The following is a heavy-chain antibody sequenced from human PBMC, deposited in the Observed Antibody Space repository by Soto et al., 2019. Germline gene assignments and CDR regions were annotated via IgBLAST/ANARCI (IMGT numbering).Heavy chain of an antibody. J-gene: IGHJ4*02. CDR3: ARGTEYCTNGVCSTFDY. V-gene: IGHV4-34*01. D-gene: IGHD2-8*01. CDR1: DGSFSGYY. CDR2: INHSGST. Sequence: SETLSLTCAVYDGSFSGYYWSWIRQPPGKGLEWIGEINHSGSTNYNTFLKSRVTISVDTSKKQFSLKLSSVTAADTAVYYCARGTEYCTNGVCSTFDYWGQGTLVTVSS.